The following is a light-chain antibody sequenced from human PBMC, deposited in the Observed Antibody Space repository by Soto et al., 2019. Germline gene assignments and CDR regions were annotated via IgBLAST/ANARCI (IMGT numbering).Light chain of an antibody. V-gene: IGKV1-5*01. CDR1: QSVSTW. CDR3: QQYRSYSRT. J-gene: IGKJ2*02. Sequence: DIQLTQSPSTLSASLGDRVSISCRASQSVSTWLAWYQQKPGKAPKVLIYDASSLESGVPSRFSGSGSGTEFTLTINSLQADDLATDYCQQYRSYSRTFGQGTKLEIK. CDR2: DAS.